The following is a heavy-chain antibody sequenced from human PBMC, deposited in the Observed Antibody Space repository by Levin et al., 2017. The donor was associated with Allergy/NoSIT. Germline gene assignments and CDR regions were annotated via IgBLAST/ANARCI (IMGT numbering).Heavy chain of an antibody. CDR3: ARDASYYGSGTNGDYFDY. CDR2: IKPDGSAK. V-gene: IGHV3-7*04. Sequence: ETLSLTCAAPGFTFSIYWMSWVRQAPGKGLEWVANIKPDGSAKYYMDSVKGRFTISRDNAKNSLYLQMNSLRAEDTAVYYCARDASYYGSGTNGDYFDYWGQGTLVTVSS. J-gene: IGHJ4*02. CDR1: GFTFSIYW. D-gene: IGHD3-10*01.